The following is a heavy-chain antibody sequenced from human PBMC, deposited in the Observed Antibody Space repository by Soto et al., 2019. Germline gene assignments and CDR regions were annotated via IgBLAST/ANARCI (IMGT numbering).Heavy chain of an antibody. J-gene: IGHJ5*02. CDR3: ARDRFRGDYYDSRGYYPHWFDT. CDR2: IIPIFGTA. V-gene: IGHV1-69*06. Sequence: SVKVSCKASGGTFSSYAISWVRQAPGQGLEWMGGIIPIFGTANYAQKFQGRVTITADKSTSTAYMELSSLRSEDTAVYYCARDRFRGDYYDSRGYYPHWFDTWGQGTLVTVSS. CDR1: GGTFSSYA. D-gene: IGHD3-22*01.